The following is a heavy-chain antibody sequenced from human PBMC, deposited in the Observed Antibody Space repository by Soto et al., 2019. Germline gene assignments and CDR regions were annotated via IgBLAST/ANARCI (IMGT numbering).Heavy chain of an antibody. V-gene: IGHV6-1*01. CDR3: AREEDIVVVPAAYNWFDP. Sequence: ISGDSVSSNSAAWNWIRQSPSRGLEWLGRTYYRSKWYNDYAVSVKSRITINPDTSKNQFSLQLNSVTPEDTAVYYCAREEDIVVVPAAYNWFDPWGQGTPVTVSS. CDR2: TYYRSKWYN. D-gene: IGHD2-2*01. CDR1: GDSVSSNSAA. J-gene: IGHJ5*02.